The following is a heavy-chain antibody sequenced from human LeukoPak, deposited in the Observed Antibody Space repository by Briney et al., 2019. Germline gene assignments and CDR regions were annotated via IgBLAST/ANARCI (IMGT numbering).Heavy chain of an antibody. CDR1: GFTFSSYS. J-gene: IGHJ4*02. Sequence: GGSLRLSCAASGFTFSSYSMNWVRQAPGKGLEWVANIKQDGSEKYYVDSVKGRFTISRDNAKSSLYLQMNSLRAEDTAVYYCAIRFIDYWGQGTLVTVSS. V-gene: IGHV3-7*01. CDR3: AIRFIDY. CDR2: IKQDGSEK.